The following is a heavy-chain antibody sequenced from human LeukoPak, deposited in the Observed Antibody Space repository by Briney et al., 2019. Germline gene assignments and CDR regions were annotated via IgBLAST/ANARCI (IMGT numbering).Heavy chain of an antibody. J-gene: IGHJ4*02. V-gene: IGHV3-23*01. Sequence: GGSLRLSCAASGLTFNNYAMSWVRQAPGKGLEWVAIITDSGDDTRHADSAKGRFTISRDNSKNTLCLQMNSLRAEDTAFYYSAKGVGPSAPNGRVFDFWGQGTLVTVSS. CDR3: AKGVGPSAPNGRVFDF. CDR1: GLTFNNYA. D-gene: IGHD2-2*01. CDR2: ITDSGDDT.